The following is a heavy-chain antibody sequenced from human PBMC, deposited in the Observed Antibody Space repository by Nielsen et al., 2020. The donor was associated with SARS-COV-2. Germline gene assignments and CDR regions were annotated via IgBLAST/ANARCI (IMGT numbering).Heavy chain of an antibody. CDR2: INTPATI. CDR1: GFTFSYYY. D-gene: IGHD5-12*01. CDR3: ARNGHGGYDWSPRYFDL. Sequence: GESLKISCAASGFTFSYYYISWVRQSPGRGLEWVSYINTPATIYYADSLKGRFTISRDNPKNSLYLQMNSLRAEDTAVYYCARNGHGGYDWSPRYFDLWGRGTLVTVSS. V-gene: IGHV3-11*01. J-gene: IGHJ2*01.